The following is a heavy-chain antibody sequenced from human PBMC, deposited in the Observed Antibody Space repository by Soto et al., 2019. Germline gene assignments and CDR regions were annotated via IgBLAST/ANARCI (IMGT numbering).Heavy chain of an antibody. CDR1: GFTFSRYN. CDR2: ISSSSSYI. V-gene: IGHV3-21*01. CDR3: ASPDSSGYYYYFDY. J-gene: IGHJ4*02. Sequence: GGSLRLSCAASGFTFSRYNMNWVRQAPGKALKWVSSISSSSSYIYYADSVKGRFTITRDNANNSLYLQMNILRAEDTFMYYCASPDSSGYYYYFDYWGQGTLVTVSS. D-gene: IGHD3-22*01.